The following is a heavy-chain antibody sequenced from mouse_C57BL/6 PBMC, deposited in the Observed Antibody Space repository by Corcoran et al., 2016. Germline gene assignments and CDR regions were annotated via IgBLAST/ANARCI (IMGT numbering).Heavy chain of an antibody. D-gene: IGHD1-1*01. CDR3: ARHVSYYYGSSWNYYVMDY. Sequence: QVTLKESGPGILQSSQTLSLTCSFSGFSLSTSGMGVSWIRQPSGKGLEWLAHIYWDDDKRYNPSLKSRLTISKDTSRNQVFLKITSVDTADTATYYCARHVSYYYGSSWNYYVMDYWGQGTSVTVSS. CDR2: IYWDDDK. J-gene: IGHJ4*01. V-gene: IGHV8-12*01. CDR1: GFSLSTSGMG.